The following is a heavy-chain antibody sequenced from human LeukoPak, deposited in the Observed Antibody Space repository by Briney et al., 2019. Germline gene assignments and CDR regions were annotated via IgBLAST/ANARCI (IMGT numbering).Heavy chain of an antibody. D-gene: IGHD6-6*01. Sequence: SQTLSLTCTVSGGSISSGCYYWSWLRQPPGKGLEWIVYIYHSGSTYYNPSLKSRVTISVDRSKNQFSLKLSSVTAADTAVYYCARSMAARPAYFDYWGQGTLVTVSS. CDR3: ARSMAARPAYFDY. CDR2: IYHSGST. CDR1: GGSISSGCYY. J-gene: IGHJ4*02. V-gene: IGHV4-30-2*01.